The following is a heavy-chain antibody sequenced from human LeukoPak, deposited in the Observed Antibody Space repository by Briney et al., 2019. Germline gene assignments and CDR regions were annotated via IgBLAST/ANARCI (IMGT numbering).Heavy chain of an antibody. Sequence: GGSLRLSCAASGFTFSSYGMHWVRQAPGKGLEWVSFIRCDGSNKYYADSVKGRFTISRDNSKNTLYLQMNSLIAEDTAVYYCAKDGYFDWLLNLGYFDYWGQGTLVTVSS. CDR3: AKDGYFDWLLNLGYFDY. CDR2: IRCDGSNK. CDR1: GFTFSSYG. J-gene: IGHJ4*02. V-gene: IGHV3-30*02. D-gene: IGHD3-9*01.